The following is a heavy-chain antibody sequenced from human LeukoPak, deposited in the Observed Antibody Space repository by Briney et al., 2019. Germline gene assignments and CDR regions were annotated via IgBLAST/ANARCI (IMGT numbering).Heavy chain of an antibody. Sequence: PGGSLRLSCAASGFTFSRSGMHWVRQTPGKGLEWVAIIWSDGSNKYYADSVKGRFTISRDNSKNTLFLQMNGLRAEDTAVYYCARDRGTTSSSGWYFDVWGRGTLVTVSS. CDR2: IWSDGSNK. CDR1: GFTFSRSG. J-gene: IGHJ2*01. V-gene: IGHV3-33*01. CDR3: ARDRGTTSSSGWYFDV. D-gene: IGHD6-6*01.